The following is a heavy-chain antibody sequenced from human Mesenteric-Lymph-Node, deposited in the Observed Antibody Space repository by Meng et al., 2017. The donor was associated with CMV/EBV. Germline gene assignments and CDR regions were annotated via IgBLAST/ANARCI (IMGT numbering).Heavy chain of an antibody. V-gene: IGHV3-48*04. CDR1: GFTFSSYS. Sequence: GESLKISCAASGFTFSSYSMNWVRQAPGKGLEWVSYISSSSSTIYYADSVKGRFTISRDNAKNSLYLQMNSLRAEDTAVYYRARVYYYGMDVWGQGTTVTVSS. CDR3: ARVYYYGMDV. J-gene: IGHJ6*02. CDR2: ISSSSSTI.